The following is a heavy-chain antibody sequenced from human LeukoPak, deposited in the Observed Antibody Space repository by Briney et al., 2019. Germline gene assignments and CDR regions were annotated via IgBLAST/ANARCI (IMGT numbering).Heavy chain of an antibody. J-gene: IGHJ6*03. CDR3: AGGQKYYYYYYMDV. CDR2: ISYDGSNK. Sequence: GSLRLSCAASGFTFSSYAMHWVRQAPGKGLEWVAVISYDGSNKYYADSVKGRFTISRDNSKNTLYLQMNSLRAEDTAVYYCAGGQKYYYYYYMDVWGKGTTVTVSS. V-gene: IGHV3-30*01. CDR1: GFTFSSYA.